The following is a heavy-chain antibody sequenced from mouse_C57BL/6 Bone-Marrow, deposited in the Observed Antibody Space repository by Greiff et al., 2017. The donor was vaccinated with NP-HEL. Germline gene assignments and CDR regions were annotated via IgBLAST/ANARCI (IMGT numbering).Heavy chain of an antibody. V-gene: IGHV5-4*01. J-gene: IGHJ3*01. CDR2: ISDGGSYT. D-gene: IGHD2-2*01. Sequence: EVMLVESGGGLVKPGGSLKLSCAASGFTFSSYAMSWVRQTPEKRLEWVATISDGGSYTYYPDNVKGRFTISRDNAKNNLYLQMSHLKSEDTAMYYCARDGDGYDRTWFAYWGQGTLVTVSA. CDR3: ARDGDGYDRTWFAY. CDR1: GFTFSSYA.